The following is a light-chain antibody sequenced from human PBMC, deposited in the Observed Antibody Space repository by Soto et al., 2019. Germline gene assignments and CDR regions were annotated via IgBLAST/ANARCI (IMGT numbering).Light chain of an antibody. CDR1: SSDVGGYNY. Sequence: QSALTQPASVSGSPGQSITISCTGTSSDVGGYNYVSWYQQHPGKAPKLMIYEVSNRPSGVSNRFSGSKSGNTASLTISGLQAEDEADYYCATWDVTLNIWVFGGGTKLTVL. CDR3: ATWDVTLNIWV. CDR2: EVS. J-gene: IGLJ3*02. V-gene: IGLV2-14*01.